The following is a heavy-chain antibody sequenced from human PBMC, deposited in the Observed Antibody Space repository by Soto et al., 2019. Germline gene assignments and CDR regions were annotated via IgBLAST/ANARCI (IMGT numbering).Heavy chain of an antibody. D-gene: IGHD2-2*02. CDR2: IIPILGIA. V-gene: IGHV1-69*02. CDR3: AMEYCSSTSCYRDY. Sequence: QVQLVQSGAEVKKPGSSVKVSCKASVGTFSSYTISWVRQAPGQGLEWMGRIIPILGIANYAQKFQGRGTITADKSTSTAYMELSSLRSEATAVYYCAMEYCSSTSCYRDYWGEGTLVTVSS. J-gene: IGHJ4*02. CDR1: VGTFSSYT.